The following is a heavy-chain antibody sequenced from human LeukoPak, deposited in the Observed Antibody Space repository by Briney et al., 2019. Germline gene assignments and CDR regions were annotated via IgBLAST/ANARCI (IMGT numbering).Heavy chain of an antibody. CDR3: ARVNAWKYGQGRFDP. CDR2: IYYSGST. V-gene: IGHV4-39*07. Sequence: PSETLSLTCTVSGGSISSSSYYWGWIRQPPGKGLEWIGSIYYSGSTNYNPSLKSRVTISVDTSKNQFSLKLSSVTAADTAVYYCARVNAWKYGQGRFDPWGQGTLVTVSS. J-gene: IGHJ5*02. D-gene: IGHD1-7*01. CDR1: GGSISSSSYY.